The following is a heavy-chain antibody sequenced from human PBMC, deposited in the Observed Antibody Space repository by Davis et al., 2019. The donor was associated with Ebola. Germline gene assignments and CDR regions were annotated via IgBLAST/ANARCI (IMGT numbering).Heavy chain of an antibody. D-gene: IGHD5-12*01. V-gene: IGHV6-1*01. J-gene: IGHJ4*02. CDR2: TYYNSKWYN. CDR1: GDSVSSGG. Sequence: HSQTLSLTCAISGDSVSSGGWNWIRQSPSRGLEWLGRTYYNSKWYNDYAESVKSRIAINPDTSKDQFSLHLNSVTPEDTAVYYCARGWLRTAFDYWGQGTLVTVSS. CDR3: ARGWLRTAFDY.